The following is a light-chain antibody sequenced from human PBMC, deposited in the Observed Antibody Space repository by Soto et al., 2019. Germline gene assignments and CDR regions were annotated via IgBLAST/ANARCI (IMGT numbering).Light chain of an antibody. V-gene: IGLV2-14*01. Sequence: QSALTQPASVSGSPGQSITISCTGTNSDVGSYIYVSWYQHHPGKVPKLLVYEVTNRPSGVSSRFSGSKSGNTASRTISGLQAEDEADYYCSSYSSGSTLVVFGGGTKVTVL. J-gene: IGLJ2*01. CDR2: EVT. CDR1: NSDVGSYIY. CDR3: SSYSSGSTLVV.